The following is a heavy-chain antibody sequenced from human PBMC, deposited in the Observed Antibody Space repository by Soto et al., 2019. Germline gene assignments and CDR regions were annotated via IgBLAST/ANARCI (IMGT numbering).Heavy chain of an antibody. CDR2: ISSVSSTI. CDR1: GFTFSSYS. J-gene: IGHJ4*02. CDR3: ARRPPAGNFAY. Sequence: EVQLVESGGGLVQRGGSLRLSCAASGFTFSSYSMNWVRQAPGKGLEWVSHISSVSSTIYYADSVKGRFTNSRDNAKNSLYLQMHSLRDEDTAVYYCARRPPAGNFAYWCQGTLVTVSS. D-gene: IGHD6-19*01. V-gene: IGHV3-48*02.